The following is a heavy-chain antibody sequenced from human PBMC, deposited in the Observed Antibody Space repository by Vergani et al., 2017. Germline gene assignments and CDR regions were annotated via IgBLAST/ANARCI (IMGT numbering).Heavy chain of an antibody. J-gene: IGHJ4*02. D-gene: IGHD3-22*01. Sequence: EVQLVQSGAEVKKPGESLKISCQISGYSFTNYWIGCVRQMPGKGLEWMGIIHPADSDTRYSPYFQGQVTISVDKSISTAYLQRSSLRASDSAMYYCARLYGGDSSGSKYFDYWGQGTLVTVSS. V-gene: IGHV5-51*01. CDR3: ARLYGGDSSGSKYFDY. CDR2: IHPADSDT. CDR1: GYSFTNYW.